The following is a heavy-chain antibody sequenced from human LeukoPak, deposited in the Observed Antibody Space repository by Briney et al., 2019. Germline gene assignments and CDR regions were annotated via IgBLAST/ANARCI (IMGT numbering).Heavy chain of an antibody. D-gene: IGHD2-21*02. CDR2: ISYDGSNK. CDR3: AKDLRGLAYCGGDYYLFDY. CDR1: GFTFSSYG. Sequence: GRSLRLSCAASGFTFSSYGMHWVRQAPGKGLEWVAVISYDGSNKYYADSVKGRFTISRDNSKNTLYLQMNSLRAEDTAVYYCAKDLRGLAYCGGDYYLFDYWGQGTLVTVSS. J-gene: IGHJ4*02. V-gene: IGHV3-30*18.